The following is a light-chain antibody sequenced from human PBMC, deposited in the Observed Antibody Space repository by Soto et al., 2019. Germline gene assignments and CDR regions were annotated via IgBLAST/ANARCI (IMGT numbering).Light chain of an antibody. Sequence: QPVLTQSPSASASLGASVKLTCTLRSGHSSYAIAWHQQQPEKGPRYLMKLHSDGSHSKGDGIPDRFSGSSSGAERYLTISSRQSDDEADYYCQTWGAGIVVFGGGTKGTVL. CDR3: QTWGAGIVV. J-gene: IGLJ2*01. V-gene: IGLV4-69*01. CDR2: LHSDGSH. CDR1: SGHSSYA.